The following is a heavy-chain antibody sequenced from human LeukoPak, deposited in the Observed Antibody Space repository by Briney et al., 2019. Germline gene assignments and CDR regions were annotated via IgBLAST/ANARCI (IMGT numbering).Heavy chain of an antibody. CDR1: GYSFTSYW. CDR2: IYPGDSDT. D-gene: IGHD3-22*01. J-gene: IGHJ4*02. CDR3: ATGPYYYDSSGYYDGLDY. Sequence: GESLKISCKGSGYSFTSYWNGWVRQMPGKGLEWMGIIYPGDSDTRYSPSFQGQVTISADKSISTAYLQWSSLKASDTAMYYCATGPYYYDSSGYYDGLDYWGQGTLVTVSS. V-gene: IGHV5-51*01.